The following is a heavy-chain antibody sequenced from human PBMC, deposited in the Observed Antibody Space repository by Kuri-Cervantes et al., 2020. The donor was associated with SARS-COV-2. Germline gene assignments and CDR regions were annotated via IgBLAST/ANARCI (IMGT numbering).Heavy chain of an antibody. D-gene: IGHD4-17*01. V-gene: IGHV4-59*01. J-gene: IGHJ4*02. CDR3: AREASYGDFDY. CDR2: IYYSGST. CDR1: GGSISSYY. Sequence: SETLSLTCTVSGGSISSYYWSWIRQPPGKGLEWIGYIYYSGSTNYNPSLKSRVTISVDTSKNQFSLKLSSVTAADTAVYYCAREASYGDFDYWGQGTLVTVSS.